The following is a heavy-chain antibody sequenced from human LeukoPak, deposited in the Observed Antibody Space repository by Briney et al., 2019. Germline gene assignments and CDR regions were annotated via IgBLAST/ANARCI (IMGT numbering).Heavy chain of an antibody. D-gene: IGHD5-24*01. Sequence: GGSLRLSCAASGFTFSSYTMLWVRQAPGKGLEWVAVMSYDGSDNYYADSVKGRFTISRDNSRTTVYLQMNSLRAEDTAVYYCARGSRWLQLGPFDYWGQGTLVTVSS. V-gene: IGHV3-30*01. J-gene: IGHJ4*02. CDR1: GFTFSSYT. CDR3: ARGSRWLQLGPFDY. CDR2: MSYDGSDN.